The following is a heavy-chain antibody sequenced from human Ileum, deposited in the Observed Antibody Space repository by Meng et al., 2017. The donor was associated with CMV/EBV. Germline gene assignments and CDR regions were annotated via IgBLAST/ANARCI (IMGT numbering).Heavy chain of an antibody. V-gene: IGHV3-33*01. CDR1: GLTFSRYG. CDR2: IWSDGSKK. Sequence: LSCVASGLTFSRYGMHWVRQAPGKGLEWVAVIWSDGSKKYYADSVKGRFTISRDNSKNTLYLQMSSLRADDTALYYCATDSGGSPFDYWGQGTLVTVSS. J-gene: IGHJ4*02. D-gene: IGHD4-17*01. CDR3: ATDSGGSPFDY.